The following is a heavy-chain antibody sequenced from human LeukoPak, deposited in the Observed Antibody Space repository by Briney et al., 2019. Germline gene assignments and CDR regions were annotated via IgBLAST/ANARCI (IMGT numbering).Heavy chain of an antibody. Sequence: SETLSLTCPVYGGSFSGYYCSWIRQPTAKGLEWIGEINHSGSTNYNPSLKSRVTLLVDTSKNQLSLKLNSVTAADRAVYNCARELPPIGRYYGSGRTRGNWFDPWGQGTLVTVSS. J-gene: IGHJ5*02. CDR3: ARELPPIGRYYGSGRTRGNWFDP. D-gene: IGHD3-10*01. V-gene: IGHV4-34*01. CDR1: GGSFSGYY. CDR2: INHSGST.